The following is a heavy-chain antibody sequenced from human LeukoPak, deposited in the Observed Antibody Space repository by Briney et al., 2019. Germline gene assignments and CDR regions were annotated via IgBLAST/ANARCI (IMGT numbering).Heavy chain of an antibody. V-gene: IGHV4-39*07. Sequence: SETLSLTCAISGGSISVTPYYWGWIRQPPGKGLEWIGSIYYSGSTYYNPSLKSRLTISVDTFKNQFSLKLTSVTAADTAVYYCARASTIFGHFAYWGRGTLVTVSS. D-gene: IGHD3-3*01. CDR1: GGSISVTPYY. CDR2: IYYSGST. J-gene: IGHJ4*02. CDR3: ARASTIFGHFAY.